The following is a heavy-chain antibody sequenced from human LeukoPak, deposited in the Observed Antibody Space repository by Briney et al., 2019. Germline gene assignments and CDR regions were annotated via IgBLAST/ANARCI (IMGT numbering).Heavy chain of an antibody. CDR3: ARGALGYGADLFDI. Sequence: GASVKVSCKTSGYTFTDYYFHWVRQAPGQGLEWMGWINPNTGGRGYAQKFQGRVTMTRDTSISAAYMELSSLRSGDTAVYYCARGALGYGADLFDIWGQGTMVTVSS. CDR2: INPNTGGR. D-gene: IGHD4-17*01. V-gene: IGHV1-2*02. J-gene: IGHJ3*02. CDR1: GYTFTDYY.